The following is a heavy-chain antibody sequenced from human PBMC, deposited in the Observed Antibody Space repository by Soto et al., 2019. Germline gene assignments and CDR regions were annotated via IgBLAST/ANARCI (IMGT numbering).Heavy chain of an antibody. V-gene: IGHV3-23*01. D-gene: IGHD3-16*01. CDR3: AKWHTYNYDSLAFSGFDC. CDR1: VFTVSSYA. CDR2: ISGGDGSP. Sequence: PWGSLRLACVASVFTVSSYAMTWVRQAPGKGLEWVSAISGGDGSPSYADSVKGRFTISRDNSKNTLYLHMNSLRADDTAAYYCAKWHTYNYDSLAFSGFDCWGQGTQVTVSS. J-gene: IGHJ4*02.